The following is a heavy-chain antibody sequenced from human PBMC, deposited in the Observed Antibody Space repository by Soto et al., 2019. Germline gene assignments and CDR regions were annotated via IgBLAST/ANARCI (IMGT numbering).Heavy chain of an antibody. D-gene: IGHD3-22*01. CDR3: TRNNYDSSTSPGDC. Sequence: GGSLRLSCAASGFTFSGSAMHWVRQASGKGLEWVGRIRSKFNSYATAYDVSVKGRFTISRDDSKNMAYLQMNSLKTEDTAVYYCTRNNYDSSTSPGDCWGQGTLVTVSS. J-gene: IGHJ4*02. CDR2: IRSKFNSYAT. CDR1: GFTFSGSA. V-gene: IGHV3-73*01.